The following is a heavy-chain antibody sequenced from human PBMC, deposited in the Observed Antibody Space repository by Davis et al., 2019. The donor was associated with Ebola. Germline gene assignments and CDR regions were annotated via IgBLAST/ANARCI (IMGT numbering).Heavy chain of an antibody. V-gene: IGHV3-23*01. CDR2: ISGSGGST. CDR1: GFTFSSYA. J-gene: IGHJ4*02. D-gene: IGHD2/OR15-2a*01. Sequence: PGGSLRLSCAASGFTFSSYAMSWVRQAPGKGLEWVSAISGSGGSTYYADSVKGRFTISRDNAKNTLYLQMNSLRAEDTAMYYCARVEGGQWNLLSVYWGQGTLVTVSS. CDR3: ARVEGGQWNLLSVY.